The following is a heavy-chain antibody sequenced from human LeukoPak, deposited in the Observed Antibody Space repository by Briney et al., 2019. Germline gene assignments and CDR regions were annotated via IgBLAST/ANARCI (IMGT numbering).Heavy chain of an antibody. V-gene: IGHV3-21*01. J-gene: IGHJ3*02. CDR1: GFTFSSYS. CDR3: ARVVAVAGRAFDI. D-gene: IGHD6-19*01. Sequence: GGSLRLSCAASGFTFSSYSMNWVRQAPGRGLEWVSSISSSSSYIYYADSVKGRFTISRDNAKNSLYLQMNSLRAEDTAVYYCARVVAVAGRAFDIWGQGTMVTVSS. CDR2: ISSSSSYI.